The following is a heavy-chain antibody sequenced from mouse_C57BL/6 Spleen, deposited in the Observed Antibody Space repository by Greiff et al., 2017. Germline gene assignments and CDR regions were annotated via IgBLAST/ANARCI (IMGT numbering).Heavy chain of an antibody. V-gene: IGHV1-55*01. CDR3: ARVYCSSLLCYFDF. Sequence: VQLQQPGAELVKPGASVKMSCKASGYTFTGYWINWVKQRPGQGLEWIGDIFPGSGSTNYNEKFKGKATLTVDTSSSTAYMQLSSLTTEDSAFFYCARVYCSSLLCYFDFWGQGTTVTVSS. D-gene: IGHD6-2*01. CDR2: IFPGSGST. CDR1: GYTFTGYW. J-gene: IGHJ2*01.